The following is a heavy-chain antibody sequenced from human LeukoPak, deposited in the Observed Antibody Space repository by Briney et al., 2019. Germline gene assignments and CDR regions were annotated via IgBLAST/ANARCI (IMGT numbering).Heavy chain of an antibody. Sequence: GGSLRLSCTASGFTFSSYAMNWVRQALGKGLEWVSVISGSGGSTSYADSVKGRFTVSRDNSKNMLYLQMNSLRAEDTAVYYCAKDYDTLTGYYSLIDYWGQGPLVTVSS. CDR1: GFTFSSYA. J-gene: IGHJ4*02. CDR2: ISGSGGST. CDR3: AKDYDTLTGYYSLIDY. V-gene: IGHV3-23*01. D-gene: IGHD3-9*01.